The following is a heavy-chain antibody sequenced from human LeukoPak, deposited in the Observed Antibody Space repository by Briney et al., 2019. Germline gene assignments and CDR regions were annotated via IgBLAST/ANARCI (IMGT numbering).Heavy chain of an antibody. V-gene: IGHV4-30-2*01. CDR2: IYHSGST. J-gene: IGHJ2*01. D-gene: IGHD2-21*02. Sequence: SETLSLTCAVSGGSISSGGYSWSWIRQPPGKGPEWIGYIYHSGSTYYNPSLKSRVTISVDRSKNQFSLKLSSVTAADTAVYYCAREIVVVTGRYFDLWGRGTLVTVSS. CDR3: AREIVVVTGRYFDL. CDR1: GGSISSGGYS.